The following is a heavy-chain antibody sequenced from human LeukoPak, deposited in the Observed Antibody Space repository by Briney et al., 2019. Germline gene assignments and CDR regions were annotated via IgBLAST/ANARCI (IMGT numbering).Heavy chain of an antibody. CDR3: ARHYTKRSITMVRGVMGYFDY. CDR1: GGSISSSSYY. Sequence: SETLSLTCTVSGGSISSSSYYWGWIRQPPGKGLEWIGSIYYSGSTYYNPSLKSRVTISVDTSKNQFSLKLSSVTAADTAVYYCARHYTKRSITMVRGVMGYFDYWGQGTLVTVSS. J-gene: IGHJ4*02. CDR2: IYYSGST. V-gene: IGHV4-39*01. D-gene: IGHD3-10*01.